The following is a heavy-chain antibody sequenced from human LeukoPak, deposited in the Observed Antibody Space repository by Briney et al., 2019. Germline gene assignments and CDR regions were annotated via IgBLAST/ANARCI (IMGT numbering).Heavy chain of an antibody. CDR3: AKSGARDGDYYYYGMDV. CDR2: ISYDGSNK. V-gene: IGHV3-30*04. D-gene: IGHD2-15*01. J-gene: IGHJ6*02. CDR1: GFTFSSYA. Sequence: GRSLRLSCAASGFTFSSYAMHWVRQAPGKGLEWVAVISYDGSNKYYADSVKGRFIISRDNSKNTLYLQMNSLRAEDTAVYYCAKSGARDGDYYYYGMDVWGQGTTVTVSS.